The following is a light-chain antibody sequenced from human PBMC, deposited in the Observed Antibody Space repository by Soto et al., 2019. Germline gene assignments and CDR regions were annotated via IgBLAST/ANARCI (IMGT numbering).Light chain of an antibody. J-gene: IGLJ2*01. CDR2: EVS. CDR3: AAWDDSLSVV. V-gene: IGLV2-8*01. CDR1: SSDIGGYNF. Sequence: QSALTQPPSASGSPGQSVAISCTGTSSDIGGYNFVSWYQQYPGKAPKVLIYEVSKRASGVPDRFSGSKSGNTASLTVTGLQAEDEADYYCAAWDDSLSVVFGGGTKLTVL.